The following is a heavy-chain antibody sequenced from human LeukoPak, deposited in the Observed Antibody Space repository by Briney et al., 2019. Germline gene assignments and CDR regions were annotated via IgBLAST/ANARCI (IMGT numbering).Heavy chain of an antibody. J-gene: IGHJ6*03. CDR2: IIPIFGTT. CDR1: GGTFSSYV. Sequence: GASVKVSCKASGGTFSSYVISWVRQAPGQGLEWMGGIIPIFGTTNYAQNFQGRVTITTDESTSTAYMELSSLRSEDSAVYYCASREPLDGYNYHPNSYMDAWGKGTTVTVSS. V-gene: IGHV1-69*05. CDR3: ASREPLDGYNYHPNSYMDA. D-gene: IGHD5-24*01.